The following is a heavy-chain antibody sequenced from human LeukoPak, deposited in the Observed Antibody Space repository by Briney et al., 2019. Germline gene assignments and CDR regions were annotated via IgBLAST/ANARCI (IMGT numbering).Heavy chain of an antibody. CDR1: GYTFNTFD. Sequence: ASVKVSCKASGYTFNTFDINWGPQAPGQGPEWMGWVNPYNDKTVYAPKFQGRVSISSNNSINTAYMEFSGLKSDDTAVYFCARGRRLRGVTSRPIYYYYYMDVWGGGTTVTVPS. D-gene: IGHD3-10*01. J-gene: IGHJ6*03. CDR2: VNPYNDKT. CDR3: ARGRRLRGVTSRPIYYYYYMDV. V-gene: IGHV1-8*03.